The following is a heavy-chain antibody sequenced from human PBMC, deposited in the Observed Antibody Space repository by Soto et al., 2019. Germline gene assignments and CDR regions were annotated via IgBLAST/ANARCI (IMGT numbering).Heavy chain of an antibody. CDR3: ARVSWFGELSNWFDP. V-gene: IGHV4-31*03. CDR2: IYYSGST. J-gene: IGHJ5*02. D-gene: IGHD3-10*01. Sequence: QVQLQESGPGLVKPSQTLSLTCTVSGGSISSGGYYWSWIRQHPGKGLEWIGYIYYSGSTYYNPSLRSGVTISVDTSKNQFSLKLSSVTAAATAVYYCARVSWFGELSNWFDPWGQGTLVTVSS. CDR1: GGSISSGGYY.